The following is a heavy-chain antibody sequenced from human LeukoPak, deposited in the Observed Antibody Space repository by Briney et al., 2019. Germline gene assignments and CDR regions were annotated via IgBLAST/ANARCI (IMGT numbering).Heavy chain of an antibody. CDR2: ISGSGGST. CDR3: AKLNPVIISFDY. V-gene: IGHV3-23*01. Sequence: WGSLRLSCAASGFTFSSYAMSWVRQAPGKGLEWVSAISGSGGSTYYADSVKGRFTISRDNSKNTLYLQMNSLRAEDTAVYYYAKLNPVIISFDYWGQGTLVTVSS. D-gene: IGHD3-10*01. CDR1: GFTFSSYA. J-gene: IGHJ4*02.